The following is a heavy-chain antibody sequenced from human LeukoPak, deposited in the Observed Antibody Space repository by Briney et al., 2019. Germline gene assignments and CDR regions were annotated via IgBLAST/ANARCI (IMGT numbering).Heavy chain of an antibody. J-gene: IGHJ4*02. CDR1: GFTFSSYW. CDR3: ARDSPPRYSGSAGGEGY. CDR2: INQDGTGK. V-gene: IGHV3-7*01. D-gene: IGHD1-26*01. Sequence: GGSLRLSCAASGFTFSSYWMSWVRQAPGTGLEWVASINQDGTGKYYEDSVKGRLTISRDNAKNSLYLQMNSLRAEDTAVYFCARDSPPRYSGSAGGEGYWGQGTLVTVSS.